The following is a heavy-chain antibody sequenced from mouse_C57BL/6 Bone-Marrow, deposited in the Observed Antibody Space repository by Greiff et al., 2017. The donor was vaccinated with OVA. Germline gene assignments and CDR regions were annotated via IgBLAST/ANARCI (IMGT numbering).Heavy chain of an antibody. CDR1: GFTFSSYA. J-gene: IGHJ3*01. D-gene: IGHD2-4*01. Sequence: EVQLVESGGGLVKPGGSLKLSCAASGFTFSSYAMSWVRQTPEKRLEWVATISDGGSYTYYPDNVKGRFTISRDNAKNNLYLQRSHLKSEDTAMYYCARIYYDYFAWFAYWGQGTLVTVSA. CDR3: ARIYYDYFAWFAY. CDR2: ISDGGSYT. V-gene: IGHV5-4*01.